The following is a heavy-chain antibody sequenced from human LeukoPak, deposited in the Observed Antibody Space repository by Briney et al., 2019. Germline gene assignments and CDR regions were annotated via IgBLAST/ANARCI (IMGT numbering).Heavy chain of an antibody. CDR2: INDDGSEK. CDR1: GFIFSGYW. CDR3: ARWTYHYYGMDV. D-gene: IGHD3/OR15-3a*01. V-gene: IGHV3-7*02. J-gene: IGHJ6*02. Sequence: GGSLRLSCAASGFIFSGYWMSWVRQAPGKGLEWVANINDDGSEKHYVDSVKGRFIISKENAKNSLYLQMNSLRAEDTAVYYCARWTYHYYGMDVWGQGTTVTVSS.